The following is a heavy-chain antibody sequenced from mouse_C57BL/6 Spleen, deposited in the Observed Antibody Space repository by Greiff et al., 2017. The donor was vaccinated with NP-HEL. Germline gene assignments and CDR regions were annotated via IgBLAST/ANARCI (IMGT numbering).Heavy chain of an antibody. D-gene: IGHD4-1*01. CDR2: ISNLAYSI. CDR1: GFTFSDYG. J-gene: IGHJ4*01. Sequence: DVQLVESGGGLVQPGGSLKLSCAASGFTFSDYGMAWVRQAPRKGPEWVAFISNLAYSIYYADTVTGRFTISRENAKNTLYLEMSSLRSEDTAMYYCARQVNWDGGYAMDYWGQGTSVTVSS. CDR3: ARQVNWDGGYAMDY. V-gene: IGHV5-15*01.